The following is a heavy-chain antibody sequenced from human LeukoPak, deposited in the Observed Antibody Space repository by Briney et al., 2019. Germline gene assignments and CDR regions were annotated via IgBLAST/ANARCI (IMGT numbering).Heavy chain of an antibody. Sequence: GASVKVSCKASGYTFTSYGISWVRQAPGQGLEWMGWISAYNGNTHYAQKLQGRVTMTTDTSTSTVYMELRSLRSDDTAVYYCARGRADKQWLAGRFDYWGQGTLVTVSS. CDR3: ARGRADKQWLAGRFDY. V-gene: IGHV1-18*01. J-gene: IGHJ4*02. CDR1: GYTFTSYG. CDR2: ISAYNGNT. D-gene: IGHD6-19*01.